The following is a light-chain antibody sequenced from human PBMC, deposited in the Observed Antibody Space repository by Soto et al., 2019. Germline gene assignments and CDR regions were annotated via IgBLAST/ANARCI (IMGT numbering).Light chain of an antibody. J-gene: IGKJ3*01. Sequence: IQLTQSPSSLSASVGDRVTITCRASQGIRNDLDRFQQKPGKAPKLLIYAASHLQSGVPARFSGSGSGTDFTLTISSLQPEDFATYYCLQKYFYPFTFGPGGKVDIK. V-gene: IGKV1-6*01. CDR3: LQKYFYPFT. CDR2: AAS. CDR1: QGIRND.